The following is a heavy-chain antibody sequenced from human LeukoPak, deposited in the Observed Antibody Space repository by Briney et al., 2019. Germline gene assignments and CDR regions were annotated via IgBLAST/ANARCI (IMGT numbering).Heavy chain of an antibody. J-gene: IGHJ3*02. D-gene: IGHD1-26*01. CDR3: AGGVGLAAFDI. Sequence: WVRQPPGKGLEWIGSIYYSGSTYYNPSLKSRVTISVDTSKNQFSLKLSSVTAADTAVYYCAGGVGLAAFDIWGQGTMVTVSS. V-gene: IGHV4-39*07. CDR2: IYYSGST.